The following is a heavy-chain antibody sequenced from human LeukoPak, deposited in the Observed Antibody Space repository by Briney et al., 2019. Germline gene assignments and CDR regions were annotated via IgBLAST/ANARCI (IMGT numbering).Heavy chain of an antibody. J-gene: IGHJ4*02. Sequence: PGGSLRLSCAASGFTFNDYAMHWVRQAPGKGLEWVAVISYDGSSKHYADSVKGRLTVSRDNSKNTVYLQVNSLRTEDTAVYYYARALPSRRYYFDFWGQGTLVTVSS. CDR1: GFTFNDYA. CDR2: ISYDGSSK. V-gene: IGHV3-30-3*01. D-gene: IGHD6-13*01. CDR3: ARALPSRRYYFDF.